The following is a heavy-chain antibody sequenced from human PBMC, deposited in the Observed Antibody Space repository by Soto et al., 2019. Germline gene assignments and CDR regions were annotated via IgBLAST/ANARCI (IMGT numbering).Heavy chain of an antibody. CDR3: ARGRYCSGISCYVFDS. Sequence: HGGSLRLSCAASGFTFCSYGMHWVRQAPNKRLEWVAVIWHDGSNKYYADSVKGRFTISRDTSKNQVSLQVRSVTSADTAVYYCARGRYCSGISCYVFDSWGQGALVTVSS. J-gene: IGHJ5*01. CDR1: GFTFCSYG. D-gene: IGHD2-15*01. V-gene: IGHV3-33*01. CDR2: IWHDGSNK.